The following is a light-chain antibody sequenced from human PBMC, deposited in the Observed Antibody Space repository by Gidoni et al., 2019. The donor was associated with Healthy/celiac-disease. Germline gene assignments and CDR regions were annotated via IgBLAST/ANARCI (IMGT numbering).Light chain of an antibody. CDR2: AAS. CDR1: QSISSY. V-gene: IGKV1-39*01. CDR3: QQSYSTPPL. Sequence: DIQLTQSPSSLSASVGDRVTITCRASQSISSYLNWYQQKPGKAPKLLIYAASSLQSGVPSRFSGSGSGTDFTLTISSLQPEDFETYYCQQSYSTPPLFGQGTKLEIK. J-gene: IGKJ2*01.